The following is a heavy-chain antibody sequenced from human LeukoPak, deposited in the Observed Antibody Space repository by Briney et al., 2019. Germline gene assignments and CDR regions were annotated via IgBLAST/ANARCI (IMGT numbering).Heavy chain of an antibody. CDR1: GYTFTGYY. Sequence: ASVKVSCKTSGYTFTGYYMHWVRQAPGQGLEWMGWINPNSGGTNYAQKFQGRVTMTRDTSISTAYMELSRLRSDDTAVYYCARWGRAVATTAGADYWGQGTLVTVSS. J-gene: IGHJ4*02. CDR3: ARWGRAVATTAGADY. D-gene: IGHD5-12*01. V-gene: IGHV1-2*02. CDR2: INPNSGGT.